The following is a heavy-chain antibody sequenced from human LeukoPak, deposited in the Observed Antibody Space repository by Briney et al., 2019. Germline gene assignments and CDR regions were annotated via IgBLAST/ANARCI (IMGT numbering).Heavy chain of an antibody. CDR3: ARSSSSGYSPFDY. CDR1: GYIFTSYG. J-gene: IGHJ4*02. V-gene: IGHV1-18*01. CDR2: ISAYNGNT. D-gene: IGHD3-22*01. Sequence: ASVKVSCKASGYIFTSYGITWVRQAPGQGLEWMGWISAYNGNTNYAQKLQGRVTMTTDTSTTTAYMELRSLRSDDTAVYYCARSSSSGYSPFDYWGQGTLVTVSS.